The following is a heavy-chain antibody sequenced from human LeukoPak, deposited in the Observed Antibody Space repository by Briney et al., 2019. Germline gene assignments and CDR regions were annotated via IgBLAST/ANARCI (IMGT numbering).Heavy chain of an antibody. V-gene: IGHV3-30*18. CDR3: AKTSDHAVYFDY. D-gene: IGHD2-2*01. Sequence: GGSLRLSCAAPGFTFSSYGMHWVRQAPGKGLEWVAVISYDGSNKYYADSAKGRFTISRDNSKNTLYLQMNSLRAEDTAVYYCAKTSDHAVYFDYWGQGTLVTVSS. CDR2: ISYDGSNK. CDR1: GFTFSSYG. J-gene: IGHJ4*02.